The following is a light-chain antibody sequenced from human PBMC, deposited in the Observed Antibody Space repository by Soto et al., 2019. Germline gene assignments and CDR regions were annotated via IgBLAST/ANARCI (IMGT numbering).Light chain of an antibody. J-gene: IGKJ4*01. Sequence: EIVLTHSPGTLSLSPWERATLSFRASQSVRSSYLAWYQQKPGQAPRLFIYGASSRATGIPDRFSGSGSGTDFTLTITRLEPEDFAVYYCQQYGSSPNFGGGIKVDIK. CDR2: GAS. CDR3: QQYGSSPN. CDR1: QSVRSSY. V-gene: IGKV3-20*01.